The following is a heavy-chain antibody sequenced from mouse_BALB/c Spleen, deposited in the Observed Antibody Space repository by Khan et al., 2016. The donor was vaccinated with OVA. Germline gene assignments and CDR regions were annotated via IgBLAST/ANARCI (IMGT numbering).Heavy chain of an antibody. V-gene: IGHV3-2*02. J-gene: IGHJ1*01. CDR1: GYSITSDYA. CDR3: ARRAYYANGYFDV. Sequence: EVQLQESGPGLVKPSQSLSLTCTVTGYSITSDYAWNWIRQFPGNKLEWMGYIRYSGSTSYNPSLKSRISITRDTSKNQFFLQLNSVTTGDTAIYYCARRAYYANGYFDVWGAGTTVTVSS. D-gene: IGHD2-1*01. CDR2: IRYSGST.